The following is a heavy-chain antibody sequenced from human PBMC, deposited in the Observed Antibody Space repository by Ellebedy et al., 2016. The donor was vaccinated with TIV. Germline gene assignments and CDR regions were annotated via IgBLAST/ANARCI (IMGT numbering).Heavy chain of an antibody. CDR1: GFTFSGYA. Sequence: GESLKISCAASGFTFSGYAMSWVRQAPGKGLEWVSTISGSASSTYYSDSVKGRFTISRDNSKNTLFLQMNSLRAEDTAVYYCARDPSSIAAAGRGDYWGQGTLVTVSS. J-gene: IGHJ4*02. CDR2: ISGSASST. CDR3: ARDPSSIAAAGRGDY. V-gene: IGHV3-23*01. D-gene: IGHD6-13*01.